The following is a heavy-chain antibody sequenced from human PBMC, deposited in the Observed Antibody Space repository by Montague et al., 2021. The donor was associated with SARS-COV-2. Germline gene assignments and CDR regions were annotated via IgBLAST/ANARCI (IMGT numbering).Heavy chain of an antibody. CDR2: NYLHGNA. CDR3: ARGRVTRAGFDY. V-gene: IGHV4-38-2*02. CDR1: GYFIGTSNY. J-gene: IGHJ4*02. Sequence: SETLSLTCSVSGYFIGTSNYWGWIRQSPGKGLEWIGSNYLHGNAYYNPSFNSRVTISLDTSNNQFSLRLTSVTTSDTAAYYCARGRVTRAGFDYWGQGILVIASS. D-gene: IGHD2-21*02.